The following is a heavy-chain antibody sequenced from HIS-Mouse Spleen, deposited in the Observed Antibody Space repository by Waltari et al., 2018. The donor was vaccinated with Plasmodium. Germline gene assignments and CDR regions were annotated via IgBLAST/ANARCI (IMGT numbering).Heavy chain of an antibody. Sequence: QVQLVQSGAEVKKPGASVKVSCKASGYTFTSYGISWVRQAPGQGLEWMGWISAYNGNTNYAQKLQGRVTMTTDTATSTAYMELRSLRSDDTAVYYCARWGRSKEIPVTTWFDPWGQGTLVTVSS. J-gene: IGHJ5*02. CDR1: GYTFTSYG. D-gene: IGHD4-4*01. CDR2: ISAYNGNT. V-gene: IGHV1-18*01. CDR3: ARWGRSKEIPVTTWFDP.